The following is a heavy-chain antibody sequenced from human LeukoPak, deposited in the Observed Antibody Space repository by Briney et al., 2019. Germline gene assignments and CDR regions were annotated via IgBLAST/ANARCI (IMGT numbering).Heavy chain of an antibody. Sequence: ASVKVSCKASGGTFSSYAISWVRQAPGQGIEWMGRIIPILGIANYAQKFQGRVTITADKPTSTAYMELSSLRSEDTAGYYCARAVTTVTTGLFDYWGQGTLVTVSS. CDR1: GGTFSSYA. V-gene: IGHV1-69*04. J-gene: IGHJ4*02. CDR3: ARAVTTVTTGLFDY. CDR2: IIPILGIA. D-gene: IGHD4-17*01.